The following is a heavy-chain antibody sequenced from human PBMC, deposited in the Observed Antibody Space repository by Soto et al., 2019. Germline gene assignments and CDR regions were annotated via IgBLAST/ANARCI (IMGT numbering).Heavy chain of an antibody. Sequence: QLQLQESGSGLVKPSQTLSLTCAVSGGSISIGGYSWSWIRQPPGKGLEWIGYIYHSGSTYYNPYLKSLVTISVDRSTNQFSLKLSSVTAADTAVYYCARGRKGIVYQLLQRPTCWFDPCGQGTLVTVSS. CDR1: GGSISIGGYS. V-gene: IGHV4-30-2*01. J-gene: IGHJ5*02. CDR3: ARGRKGIVYQLLQRPTCWFDP. D-gene: IGHD2-2*01. CDR2: IYHSGST.